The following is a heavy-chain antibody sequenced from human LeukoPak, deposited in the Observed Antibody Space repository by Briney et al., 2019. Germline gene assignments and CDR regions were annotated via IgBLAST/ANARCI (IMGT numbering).Heavy chain of an antibody. Sequence: PGGSLRLSCAASGFTFSSYSMNWVRQAPGKGLEWVSSISSGSSYIYYADSVKGRFTISRDNAKNSLSLQMNSLRAEDTAVYYCARDLVAHYYYGMDVWGQGTTVTVSS. D-gene: IGHD5-12*01. V-gene: IGHV3-21*01. J-gene: IGHJ6*02. CDR3: ARDLVAHYYYGMDV. CDR2: ISSGSSYI. CDR1: GFTFSSYS.